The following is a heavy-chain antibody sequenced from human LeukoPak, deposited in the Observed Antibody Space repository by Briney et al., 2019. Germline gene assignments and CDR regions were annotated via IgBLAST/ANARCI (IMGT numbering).Heavy chain of an antibody. CDR1: GYTFTSYG. J-gene: IGHJ4*02. CDR2: ISAYNGNT. CDR3: AKIAAAGTKRLDY. D-gene: IGHD6-13*01. Sequence: ASVKVSCKASGYTFTSYGISWVRQAPGQGLEWMGWISAYNGNTNYAQKFQGRVTMTRDTSISTAYMELSRLRSDDTAVYYCAKIAAAGTKRLDYWGQGTLVTVSS. V-gene: IGHV1-18*01.